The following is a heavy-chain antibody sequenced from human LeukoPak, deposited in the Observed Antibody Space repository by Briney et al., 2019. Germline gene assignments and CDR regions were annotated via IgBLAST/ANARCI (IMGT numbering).Heavy chain of an antibody. V-gene: IGHV4-59*11. J-gene: IGHJ4*02. D-gene: IGHD6-13*01. CDR3: ASSHLYSSSWYPNGRFDY. CDR1: GGSISSHY. CDR2: IYYSGTT. Sequence: SETLSLTCTVSGGSISSHYWSWIRQPPGKGLEYIGYIYYSGTTNYNPSLKSRVTISVDTSKNQFSLKLSSMTAADTAVYYCASSHLYSSSWYPNGRFDYWGQGTLVTVSS.